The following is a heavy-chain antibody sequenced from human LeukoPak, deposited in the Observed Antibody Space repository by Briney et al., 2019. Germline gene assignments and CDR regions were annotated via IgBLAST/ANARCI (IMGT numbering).Heavy chain of an antibody. V-gene: IGHV3-30*04. CDR2: ISYDGSNK. D-gene: IGHD6-19*01. Sequence: GGSLRPSCAASGFTFSSYAMHWVRQAPGKGLEWVAVISYDGSNKYYADSVKGRFTISRDNSKNTLYLQMNSLRAEDTAVYYCARDVNWQWLVNWGQGTLVTVSS. J-gene: IGHJ4*02. CDR1: GFTFSSYA. CDR3: ARDVNWQWLVN.